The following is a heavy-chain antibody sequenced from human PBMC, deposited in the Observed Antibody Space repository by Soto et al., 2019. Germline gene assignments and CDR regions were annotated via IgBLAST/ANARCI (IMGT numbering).Heavy chain of an antibody. J-gene: IGHJ4*02. CDR3: VTDPNWEWGY. V-gene: IGHV3-23*01. D-gene: IGHD1-1*01. CDR2: INYSGVST. CDR1: GFAFSRND. Sequence: GESLKISCAASGFAFSRNDMNWVRQRPGKGLEWVSNINYSGVSTYYSDAVKGRFTISRDNSKNILYLEMSSLKVDDTAVYYCVTDPNWEWGYWGQGALVTVSS.